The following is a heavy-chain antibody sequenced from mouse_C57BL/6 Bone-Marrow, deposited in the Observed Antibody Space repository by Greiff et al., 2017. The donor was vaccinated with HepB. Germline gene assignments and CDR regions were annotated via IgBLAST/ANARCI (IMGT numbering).Heavy chain of an antibody. CDR3: IHDGYYGMDY. J-gene: IGHJ4*01. Sequence: EVQLQQSGAELVRPGASVKLSCTASGFNFKDDYMHWVKQRPEQGLEWIGWIDPENGDTEYASKFQGKATITADTSSNTAYLQLSSLTSEDTAVYYCIHDGYYGMDYWGQGTSVTVSS. CDR2: IDPENGDT. D-gene: IGHD2-3*01. V-gene: IGHV14-4*01. CDR1: GFNFKDDY.